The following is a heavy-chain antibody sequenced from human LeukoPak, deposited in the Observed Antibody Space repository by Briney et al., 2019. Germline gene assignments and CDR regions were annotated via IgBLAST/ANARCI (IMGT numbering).Heavy chain of an antibody. V-gene: IGHV3-21*01. CDR1: GFTLSSYS. CDR3: AKTGTTMSRNWYFDL. Sequence: PGGSLRLSCAVSGFTLSSYSMNWVRQAPGKGLEWVSFISSSSSYIYYADSVKGRFTISRDNSKNTLYLQMNSLRAEDTAVYYCAKTGTTMSRNWYFDLWGRGTLVTVSS. CDR2: ISSSSSYI. D-gene: IGHD1-7*01. J-gene: IGHJ2*01.